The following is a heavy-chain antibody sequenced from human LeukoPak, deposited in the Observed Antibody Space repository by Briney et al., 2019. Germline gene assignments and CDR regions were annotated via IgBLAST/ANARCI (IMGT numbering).Heavy chain of an antibody. V-gene: IGHV1-8*01. CDR2: MNPNSGNT. CDR3: ACDQQLVRAFDY. J-gene: IGHJ4*02. D-gene: IGHD6-13*01. Sequence: GASVKVSCKASGYTFTSYDINWVRQATGQGLEWMGWMNPNSGNTGYAQKFQGRVTMTRNTSISTAYMELSSLRSEDTAVYYCACDQQLVRAFDYWGQGTLVTVSS. CDR1: GYTFTSYD.